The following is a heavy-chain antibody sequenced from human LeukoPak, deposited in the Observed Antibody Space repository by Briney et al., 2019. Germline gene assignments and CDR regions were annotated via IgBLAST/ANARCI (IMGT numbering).Heavy chain of an antibody. Sequence: SQTLSLTCTVSGRSFSRYYWSWIRQPPRKGLEWIGYIYYSGSTNYSPSLKSRVTISVDTSKNQFSLKLSSVTAADTAVYYCARVPSYCSGGSWDPYYYYGMDGWGQGTTVSVS. J-gene: IGHJ6*02. CDR2: IYYSGST. CDR3: ARVPSYCSGGSWDPYYYYGMDG. V-gene: IGHV4-59*01. CDR1: GRSFSRYY. D-gene: IGHD2-15*01.